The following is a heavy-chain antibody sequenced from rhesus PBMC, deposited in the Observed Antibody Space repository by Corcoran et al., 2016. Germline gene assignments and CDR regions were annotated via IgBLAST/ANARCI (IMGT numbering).Heavy chain of an antibody. D-gene: IGHD6-31*01. V-gene: IGHV4-99*01. Sequence: QVQLQESGPGLVKPSATLSLTCAVSGYSISSGYYWGGIRQPPGKGLVYIGYISGRSGSTHYTPSLKSRVTISKDTSKNQFSLKLSSVTAADPAVYYCARRYSSGWHFDYWGQGVLVTVSS. CDR1: GYSISSGYY. CDR3: ARRYSSGWHFDY. CDR2: ISGRSGST. J-gene: IGHJ4*01.